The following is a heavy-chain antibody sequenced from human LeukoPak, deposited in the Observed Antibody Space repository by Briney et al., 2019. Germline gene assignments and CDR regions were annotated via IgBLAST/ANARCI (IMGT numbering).Heavy chain of an antibody. D-gene: IGHD2-8*01. V-gene: IGHV4-59*04. J-gene: IGHJ5*02. CDR2: IYFSGST. CDR1: VGSISNYY. Sequence: SETLSLTCTVSVGSISNYYWSWIRQPPGGGLEWIGYIYFSGSTNYNPSLKSRVIISVDTSENQFSLKLSSVTAADTAVYYCAGSTYDNWFDPWGQGTLVTVSS. CDR3: AGSTYDNWFDP.